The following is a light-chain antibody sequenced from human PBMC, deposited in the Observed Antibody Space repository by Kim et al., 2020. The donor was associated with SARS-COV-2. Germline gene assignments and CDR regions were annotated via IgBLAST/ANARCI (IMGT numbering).Light chain of an antibody. V-gene: IGKV3-20*01. CDR2: GTS. CDR3: QQYGTVIT. J-gene: IGKJ5*01. Sequence: LSPGERASLSCRASQSVSSIYLAWYQHKVGQAPRLLIYGTSRRATGIPDRFSGSGSGTDFTLTISRLEPEDFAVYYCQQYGTVITFGQGTRLEIK. CDR1: QSVSSIY.